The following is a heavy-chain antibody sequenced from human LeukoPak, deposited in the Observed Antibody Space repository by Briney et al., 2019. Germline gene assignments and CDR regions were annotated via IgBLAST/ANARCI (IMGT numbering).Heavy chain of an antibody. CDR1: GGSISSYY. J-gene: IGHJ6*02. D-gene: IGHD7-27*01. V-gene: IGHV4-59*01. CDR3: ARVGLRTGTLYYYYYYGMDV. Sequence: SETLSLTCTVSGGSISSYYWSWIRQPPGKGLEWIGYTYYSGSTNYNPSLKSRVTISVDTSKNQFSLKLSSVTAADTAVYYCARVGLRTGTLYYYYYYGMDVWGQGTTVTVSS. CDR2: TYYSGST.